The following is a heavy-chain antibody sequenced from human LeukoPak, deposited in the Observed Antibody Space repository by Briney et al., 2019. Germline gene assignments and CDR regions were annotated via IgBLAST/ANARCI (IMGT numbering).Heavy chain of an antibody. J-gene: IGHJ1*01. CDR2: MNPNSGNT. D-gene: IGHD3-10*01. Sequence: GASVKVSCKASGYTFTSYDINWVRQATGQGLEWMGWMNPNSGNTGYAQKFQGRVTMTRNTSISTAYMELSSLRSEDTAVYYCARYVWFGESEYFQHWGQGTLVTVSS. V-gene: IGHV1-8*01. CDR3: ARYVWFGESEYFQH. CDR1: GYTFTSYD.